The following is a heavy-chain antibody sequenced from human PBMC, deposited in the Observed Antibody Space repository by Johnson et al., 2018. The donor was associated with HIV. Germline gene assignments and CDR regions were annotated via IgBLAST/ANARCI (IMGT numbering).Heavy chain of an antibody. V-gene: IGHV3-9*01. J-gene: IGHJ3*02. Sequence: VQLVESGGGVVRPGGSLRLSCAASGFTFDDYAMHWVRQAPGKGLEWVSGLSWNSGSIGYADSVKGRFTISRDNSKGTLYLQMNSLRAEDTAVYYCARVSMLFIAADAFDIWGQGTMVTVSS. CDR3: ARVSMLFIAADAFDI. CDR1: GFTFDDYA. CDR2: LSWNSGSI. D-gene: IGHD2-21*01.